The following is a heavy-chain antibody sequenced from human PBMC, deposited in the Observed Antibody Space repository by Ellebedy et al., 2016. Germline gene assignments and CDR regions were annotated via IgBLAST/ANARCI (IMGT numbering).Heavy chain of an antibody. D-gene: IGHD5-24*01. Sequence: GESLKISXAASGFTVSSNYMSWVRQAPGKGLEWVSVIYSGGSTYYADSVKGRFTISRDNSKNTLYLQMNSLRAEDTAVYYCARDSNRDGYNRFDYWGQGTLVTVSS. V-gene: IGHV3-53*01. CDR3: ARDSNRDGYNRFDY. CDR2: IYSGGST. J-gene: IGHJ4*02. CDR1: GFTVSSNY.